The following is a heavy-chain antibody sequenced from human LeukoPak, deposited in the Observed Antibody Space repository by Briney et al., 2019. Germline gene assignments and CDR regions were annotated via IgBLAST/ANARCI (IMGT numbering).Heavy chain of an antibody. CDR3: AVEEWSRFRN. Sequence: PGGSLRLSCAASGLIFRDYYMAWVRQAPGKGLECVGRSRHRADGYNIEYAASVNGRFIISRDDSKNSLYLEMNSLKTEDTAVYYCAVEEWSRFRNWGRGTLVIVSS. CDR2: SRHRADGYNI. V-gene: IGHV3-72*01. D-gene: IGHD2-8*01. CDR1: GLIFRDYY. J-gene: IGHJ1*01.